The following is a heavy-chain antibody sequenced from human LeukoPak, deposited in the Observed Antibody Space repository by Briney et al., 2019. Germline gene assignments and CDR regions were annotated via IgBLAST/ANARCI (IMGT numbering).Heavy chain of an antibody. V-gene: IGHV4-59*08. CDR1: GGSISSCY. CDR2: ISYSGST. J-gene: IGHJ3*02. CDR3: ARSAYYYDVDI. Sequence: PSETLSLTCTVSGGSISSCYWSWIRQPPGKGLDWIGYISYSGSTNYNPSLKSRVTISIDTSKNQFSLKLSSVTAADTALYYCARSAYYYDVDIWGQGTMVTVSS. D-gene: IGHD3-22*01.